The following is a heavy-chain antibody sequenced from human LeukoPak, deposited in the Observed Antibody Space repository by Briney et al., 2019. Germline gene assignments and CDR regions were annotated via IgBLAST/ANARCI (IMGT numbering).Heavy chain of an antibody. D-gene: IGHD3-9*01. J-gene: IGHJ4*02. CDR1: GFTFSSYW. CDR3: ASPLRYFDWLFNY. CDR2: INSDGSST. Sequence: PGGSLRLSCAASGFTFSSYWMHWVRQAPGKGLVWVSRINSDGSSTSYADSVKGRFTISRDNAKSTLYLQMNSLRAEDTAVYYCASPLRYFDWLFNYWGQGTLVTVSS. V-gene: IGHV3-74*01.